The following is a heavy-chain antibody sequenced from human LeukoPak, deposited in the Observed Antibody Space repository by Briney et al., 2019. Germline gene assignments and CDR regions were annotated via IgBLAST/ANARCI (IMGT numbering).Heavy chain of an antibody. Sequence: SETLSLTCTVSNYSISSGYYWGWIRQPPGKGLEWIGGIYHSGSTYYYNPSLKSRVTISVDTSKNQFSLKLSSVTAADTAVYYCARDDLSGTYGGVDYWGQGTLVTVSS. CDR3: ARDDLSGTYGGVDY. CDR2: IYHSGSTY. V-gene: IGHV4-38-2*02. CDR1: NYSISSGYY. J-gene: IGHJ4*02. D-gene: IGHD1-26*01.